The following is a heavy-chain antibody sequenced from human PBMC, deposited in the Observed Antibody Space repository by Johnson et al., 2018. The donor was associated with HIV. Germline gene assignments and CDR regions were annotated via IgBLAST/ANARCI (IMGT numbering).Heavy chain of an antibody. CDR2: IGTAGDT. Sequence: VQLVESGGGLVQPGGSLRLSCAASGFTFSSYDMHWVRQATGKGLEWVSAIGTAGDTYYPGSVKGRFTISRENAKNSLYLQMNSLRAGDTAVYYCANSLLLDAFNIWGQGTMVTVSS. CDR1: GFTFSSYD. CDR3: ANSLLLDAFNI. D-gene: IGHD4-23*01. V-gene: IGHV3-13*01. J-gene: IGHJ3*02.